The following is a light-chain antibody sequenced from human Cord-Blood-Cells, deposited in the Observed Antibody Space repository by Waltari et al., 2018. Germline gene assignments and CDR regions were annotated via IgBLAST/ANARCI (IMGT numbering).Light chain of an antibody. CDR1: SSDVGSYKL. CDR2: EGS. CDR3: CSYAGSSTWV. V-gene: IGLV2-23*01. Sequence: QSALTQPASVSASPGQSITISCTGTSSDVGSYKLVSWYHQHPGKAPKLMIYEGSKRPSGVSNRFSGSKSGNTASLTISGLQAEDEADYYCCSYAGSSTWVFGGGTKLTVL. J-gene: IGLJ3*02.